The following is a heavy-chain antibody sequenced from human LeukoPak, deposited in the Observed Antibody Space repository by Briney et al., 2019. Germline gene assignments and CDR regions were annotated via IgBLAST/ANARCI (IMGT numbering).Heavy chain of an antibody. D-gene: IGHD6-19*01. Sequence: GGSLRLSCAASGFTFSNFAMSWVRQTPGTGLAWLSAISPDGNYIHYADSVKGRFTTSRDNSKNTLYLQMTSLRVEDTAVYFCVSQRDHRVAVAGSFDNWGQGTLISVSP. CDR1: GFTFSNFA. V-gene: IGHV3-23*01. J-gene: IGHJ4*02. CDR3: VSQRDHRVAVAGSFDN. CDR2: ISPDGNYI.